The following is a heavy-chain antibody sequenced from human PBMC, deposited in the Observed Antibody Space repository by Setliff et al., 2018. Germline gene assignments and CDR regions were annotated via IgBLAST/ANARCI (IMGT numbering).Heavy chain of an antibody. CDR2: INPHGSEK. CDR3: TTDPYRPYYDFWSGFYT. V-gene: IGHV3-7*03. Sequence: PGGSLRLSCTASGLSYSNYWVSWVRQAPGKGLEWLASINPHGSEKYYADSVKGRFTISRDNAKNSLSLQMNNLNTEDTAVYYCTTDPYRPYYDFWSGFYTWGQGALVTVSS. CDR1: GLSYSNYW. D-gene: IGHD3-3*01. J-gene: IGHJ5*02.